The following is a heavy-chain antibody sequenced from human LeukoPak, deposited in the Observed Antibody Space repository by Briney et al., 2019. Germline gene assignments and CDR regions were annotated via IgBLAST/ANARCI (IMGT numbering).Heavy chain of an antibody. CDR1: GYTFTSYY. Sequence: GASVKVSCKASGYTFTSYYMHWVRQAPGQGLEWMGIINPSGGSTSYAQKFQGRVTMTRDMSTSTAYMELSRLRSDDTAVYYCARGTGEGYTYGRYYFDYWGQGTLVTVSS. J-gene: IGHJ4*02. V-gene: IGHV1-46*01. CDR2: INPSGGST. CDR3: ARGTGEGYTYGRYYFDY. D-gene: IGHD5-18*01.